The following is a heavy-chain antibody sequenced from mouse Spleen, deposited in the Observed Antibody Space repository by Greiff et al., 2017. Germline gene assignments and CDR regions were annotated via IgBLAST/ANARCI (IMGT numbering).Heavy chain of an antibody. V-gene: IGHV3-2*02. D-gene: IGHD1-1*01. J-gene: IGHJ4*01. CDR3: ARYYYGSSPYAMDY. CDR1: GYSITSDYA. CDR2: ISYSGST. Sequence: VQLQQSGPGLVKPSQSLSLTCTVTGYSITSDYAWNWIRQFPGNKLEWMGYISYSGSTSYNPSLKSRISITRDTSKNQFFLQLNSVTTEDTATYYCARYYYGSSPYAMDYWGQGTSVTVSS.